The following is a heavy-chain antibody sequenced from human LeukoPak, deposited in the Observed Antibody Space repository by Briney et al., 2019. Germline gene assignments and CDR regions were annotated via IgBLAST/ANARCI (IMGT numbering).Heavy chain of an antibody. CDR2: IYSGGRT. V-gene: IGHV3-53*01. D-gene: IGHD6-13*01. CDR1: GITVSSSY. CDR3: ARMAAAGPFDN. Sequence: GGSLRLSCAASGITVSSSYMAWVRQAPGQGLEGVSVIYSGGRTYDADSVKGRFAISRDISKNTVYLQMSSLRVDDTAVYYCARMAAAGPFDNWGQGVLVSVSS. J-gene: IGHJ4*02.